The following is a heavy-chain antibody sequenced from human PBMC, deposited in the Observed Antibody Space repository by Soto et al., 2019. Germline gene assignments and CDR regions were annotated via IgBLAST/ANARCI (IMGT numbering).Heavy chain of an antibody. J-gene: IGHJ5*02. CDR1: GGSFSGYY. Sequence: SETLSLTCAVYGGSFSGYYWSWIRQPPGKGLEWIGEINHSGSTNYNPSLKSRVTISVDTSKNQFSLKLSSVTAADTAVYYCARGPRNWSGYYTTGFDPWGQGTLVTVSS. CDR3: ARGPRNWSGYYTTGFDP. CDR2: INHSGST. D-gene: IGHD3-3*01. V-gene: IGHV4-34*01.